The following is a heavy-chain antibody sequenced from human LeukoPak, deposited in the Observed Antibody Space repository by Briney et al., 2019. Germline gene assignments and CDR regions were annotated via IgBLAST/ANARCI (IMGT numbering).Heavy chain of an antibody. Sequence: GGSLRLSCAASKFTFSTYGMYWVRQAPGKGLEWVALIRYDGSNKYYADSVKGRFTISRDNSKNTLYLQMNSLRAEDTAVYYCAKDPDCTSGICYTFFDYWGQGTLVTVSS. V-gene: IGHV3-30*02. CDR1: KFTFSTYG. D-gene: IGHD2-8*01. J-gene: IGHJ4*02. CDR2: IRYDGSNK. CDR3: AKDPDCTSGICYTFFDY.